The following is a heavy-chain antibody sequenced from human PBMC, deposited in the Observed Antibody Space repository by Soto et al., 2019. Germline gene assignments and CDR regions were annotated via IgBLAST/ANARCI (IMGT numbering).Heavy chain of an antibody. CDR1: GGSFSGYY. Sequence: SETLSLTCAVYGGSFSGYYWTWIRQPPGKGLEWIGEINHRGNTNYNPPLKSRVTISVDTSKNQFSLKLTSVTAADTAVYYCARQEVPQWFTKGYYGMDVWDQGTTVTVSS. CDR2: INHRGNT. J-gene: IGHJ6*02. CDR3: ARQEVPQWFTKGYYGMDV. V-gene: IGHV4-34*01. D-gene: IGHD2-8*01.